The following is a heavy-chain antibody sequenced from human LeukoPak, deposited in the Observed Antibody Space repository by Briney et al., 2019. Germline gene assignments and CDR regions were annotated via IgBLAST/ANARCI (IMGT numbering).Heavy chain of an antibody. Sequence: ASVKVSCKASGYTFSSSVIHWVRQAPGQRLEWMGWIDAGNGRTKYSQDFQGRVTITRDTSASIAYMELSSLRSDDMAVYYCARGIWSTTVTADYLDYWGQGTLVTVSS. J-gene: IGHJ4*02. CDR3: ARGIWSTTVTADYLDY. CDR1: GYTFSSSV. CDR2: IDAGNGRT. D-gene: IGHD4-17*01. V-gene: IGHV1-3*03.